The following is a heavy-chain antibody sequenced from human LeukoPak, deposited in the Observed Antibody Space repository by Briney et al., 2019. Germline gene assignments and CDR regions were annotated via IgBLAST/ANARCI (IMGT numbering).Heavy chain of an antibody. V-gene: IGHV3-15*01. Sequence: GGSLRLSCAASGFTFSDAWMSWVRQTPGKGLEWVGRVRSVAAGGATEYAAHVKGRFIISRDDSKHTLSLQMNSLEIEDTAVYFCVTDTVVPLAQIDHWGQGTPVTVSS. D-gene: IGHD4/OR15-4a*01. CDR3: VTDTVVPLAQIDH. J-gene: IGHJ4*02. CDR2: VRSVAAGGAT. CDR1: GFTFSDAW.